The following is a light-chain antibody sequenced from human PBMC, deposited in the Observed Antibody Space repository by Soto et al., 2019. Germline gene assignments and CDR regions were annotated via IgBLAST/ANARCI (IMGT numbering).Light chain of an antibody. Sequence: QSALTHPPSASGTPGQRVTISCSGGSSSIGSNNVYWYHQLPGTAPKLLIYRNNQRPSGVPDRFSGSKSGTSASLAISGLRSEDEADYYCAAWDDSVSGYVFGTGTKVTVL. CDR2: RNN. J-gene: IGLJ1*01. V-gene: IGLV1-47*01. CDR1: SSSIGSNN. CDR3: AAWDDSVSGYV.